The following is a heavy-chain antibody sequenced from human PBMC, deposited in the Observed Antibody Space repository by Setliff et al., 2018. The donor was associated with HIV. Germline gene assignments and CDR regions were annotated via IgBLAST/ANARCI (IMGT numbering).Heavy chain of an antibody. Sequence: GASVKVSCKASGYTFTNYDINWVRQATGQGLEWMGRMNPNSGNTEYAQQFQGRVTITADESTSTAYMELSSLRSEDTAVYYCARESGGVVIKGAYYYYMDVWGKGTTVTVSS. D-gene: IGHD3-3*01. CDR3: ARESGGVVIKGAYYYYMDV. V-gene: IGHV1-8*03. CDR1: GYTFTNYD. CDR2: MNPNSGNT. J-gene: IGHJ6*03.